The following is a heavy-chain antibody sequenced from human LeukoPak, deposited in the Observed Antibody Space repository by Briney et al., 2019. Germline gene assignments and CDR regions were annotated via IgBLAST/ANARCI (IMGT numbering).Heavy chain of an antibody. Sequence: QPSETLSLTCTVSGGSISSYYWSWIRQPPGKGLEWIGYIYYSGSTNYNPSLKSRVTISVDTSKNQFSLKLSSVTAADTAVYYCARGGVIAVAGTLDYWGQGTLVTVSS. CDR1: GGSISSYY. D-gene: IGHD6-19*01. J-gene: IGHJ4*02. CDR3: ARGGVIAVAGTLDY. CDR2: IYYSGST. V-gene: IGHV4-59*08.